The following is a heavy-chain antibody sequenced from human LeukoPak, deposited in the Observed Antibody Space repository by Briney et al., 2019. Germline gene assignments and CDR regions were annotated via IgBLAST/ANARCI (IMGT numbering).Heavy chain of an antibody. CDR3: ARDPPKPGEDYYYYYYMDV. D-gene: IGHD7-27*01. CDR1: GFTFSDYY. J-gene: IGHJ6*03. V-gene: IGHV3-11*01. CDR2: ISSSGSTI. Sequence: PGGSLRLPCAASGFTFSDYYMSWIRQAPGKGLEWVSYISSSGSTIYYADSVKGRFTISRDNAKDSLYLQMNSLRAEDTAVYYCARDPPKPGEDYYYYYYMDVWGKGTTVTVSS.